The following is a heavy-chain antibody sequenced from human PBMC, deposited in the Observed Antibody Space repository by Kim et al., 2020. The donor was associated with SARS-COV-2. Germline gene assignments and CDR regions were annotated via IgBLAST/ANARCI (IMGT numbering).Heavy chain of an antibody. V-gene: IGHV4-34*01. CDR3: ARGRAYYGSGSYYFDY. D-gene: IGHD3-10*01. Sequence: LKSRVTISVDTSKDQFSLKLSSVTAADTAVYYCARGRAYYGSGSYYFDYWGQGTLVTVSS. J-gene: IGHJ4*02.